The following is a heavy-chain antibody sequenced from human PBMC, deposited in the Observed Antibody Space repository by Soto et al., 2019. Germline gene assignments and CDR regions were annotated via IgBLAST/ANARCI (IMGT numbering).Heavy chain of an antibody. Sequence: SLRLSCAASGFTFSSYAMSWVRQAPGKGLEWVSAISGSGGSTYYADSVKGRFTISRDNSKNTLYLQMNSLRAEDTAVYYCAKDRYSSGWYGKNWFDPWGQGTLVTVSS. CDR3: AKDRYSSGWYGKNWFDP. J-gene: IGHJ5*02. D-gene: IGHD6-19*01. CDR2: ISGSGGST. V-gene: IGHV3-23*01. CDR1: GFTFSSYA.